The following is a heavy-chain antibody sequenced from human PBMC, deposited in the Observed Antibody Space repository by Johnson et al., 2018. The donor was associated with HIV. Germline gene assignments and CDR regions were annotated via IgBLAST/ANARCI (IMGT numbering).Heavy chain of an antibody. CDR2: IWYDGSNK. V-gene: IGHV3-30*04. J-gene: IGHJ3*02. CDR3: ARGLTGTRRDAFDI. D-gene: IGHD1-7*01. Sequence: QVQLVESGGGLVQPGRSLRLSCAASGFTFSSYAMHWVRQAPGKGLEWVAVIWYDGSNKYYADSVKGRFTISRDNSKNTLYLQMNSLRAEDTAVYYCARGLTGTRRDAFDIWGQGTMVTVSS. CDR1: GFTFSSYA.